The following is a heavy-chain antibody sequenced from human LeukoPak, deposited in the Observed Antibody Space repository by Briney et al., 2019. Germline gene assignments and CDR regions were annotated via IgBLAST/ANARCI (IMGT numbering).Heavy chain of an antibody. CDR3: ARSPDYYSDY. CDR1: GGSFSGYY. D-gene: IGHD3-22*01. V-gene: IGHV4-34*01. CDR2: INHSGST. Sequence: SETLSLTCAVSGGSFSGYYWSWIRQPPGKGLEWIGEINHSGSTNYNPSLKSRVTISVDTSKNQFSLKLSSVTAADTAVYYCARSPDYYSDYWGQGTLVTVSS. J-gene: IGHJ4*02.